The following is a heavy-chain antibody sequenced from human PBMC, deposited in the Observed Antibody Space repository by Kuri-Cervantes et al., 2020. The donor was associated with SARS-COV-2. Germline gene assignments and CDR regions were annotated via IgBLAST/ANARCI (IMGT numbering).Heavy chain of an antibody. CDR2: INPDGSYT. J-gene: IGHJ4*02. CDR1: GFTFSDYY. Sequence: GGSLRLSCAASGFTFSDYYMNWIRQAPGKGLVWVSRINPDGSYTNNADSVKGRFTLSRDNAKNMLFLQMNSLRAEDTAVYYCARDPKRYSSSWYYFDYWGQGTLVTVSS. CDR3: ARDPKRYSSSWYYFDY. D-gene: IGHD6-13*01. V-gene: IGHV3-74*01.